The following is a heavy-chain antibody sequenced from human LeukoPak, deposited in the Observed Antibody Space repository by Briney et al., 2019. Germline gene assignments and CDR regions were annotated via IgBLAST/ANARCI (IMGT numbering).Heavy chain of an antibody. J-gene: IGHJ3*02. CDR3: ARDRGIVGASEAFDI. D-gene: IGHD1-26*01. V-gene: IGHV1-69*06. CDR1: GCTFSSYA. Sequence: VKVSCKASGCTFSSYAISWVRQAPGQGLEWMGRIIPIFGTATYAQKFQGRVTITADKSTSTAYMELSSLRSEDTAVYHCARDRGIVGASEAFDIWGQGTMVTVSS. CDR2: IIPIFGTA.